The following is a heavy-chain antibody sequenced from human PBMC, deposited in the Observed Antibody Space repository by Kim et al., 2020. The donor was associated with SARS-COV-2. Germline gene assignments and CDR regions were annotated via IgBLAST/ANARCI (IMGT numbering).Heavy chain of an antibody. CDR3: ARVHNTGWRASDV. V-gene: IGHV3-48*02. Sequence: YADSVKGRFTISRDNAENSLYLQVNSLRDEDTAVYYCARVHNTGWRASDVWGQGTTVTVSS. D-gene: IGHD6-19*01. J-gene: IGHJ6*02.